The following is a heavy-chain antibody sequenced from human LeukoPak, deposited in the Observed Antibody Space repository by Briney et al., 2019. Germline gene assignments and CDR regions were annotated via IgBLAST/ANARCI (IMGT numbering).Heavy chain of an antibody. CDR3: AKDSHYYDSSGYFVY. CDR2: ISSSSDSTI. V-gene: IGHV3-48*04. CDR1: GFTFSIYS. Sequence: GGSLRLSCAASGFTFSIYSMNWVRQAPGKGLEWVSYISSSSDSTIHYVASVKGRFSISRENAKNSLYLQMNSLRAEDTALYYCAKDSHYYDSSGYFVYWGQGTLVTVSS. J-gene: IGHJ4*02. D-gene: IGHD3-22*01.